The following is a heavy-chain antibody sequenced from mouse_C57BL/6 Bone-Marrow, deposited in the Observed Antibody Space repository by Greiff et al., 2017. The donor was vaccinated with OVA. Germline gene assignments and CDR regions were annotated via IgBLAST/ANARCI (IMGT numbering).Heavy chain of an antibody. CDR3: ARIYYCNYLLGSMDY. Sequence: EVQLVESGAELVKPGASVKLSCTASGFNITDYYMHWVKQRTEQGLEWIGRIDPEDGETKYAPKFQGKATITADTYSNTAYLQLSSLTSEDTAVYYCARIYYCNYLLGSMDYWGQGTSVTVSS. J-gene: IGHJ4*01. CDR2: IDPEDGET. D-gene: IGHD2-1*01. V-gene: IGHV14-2*01. CDR1: GFNITDYY.